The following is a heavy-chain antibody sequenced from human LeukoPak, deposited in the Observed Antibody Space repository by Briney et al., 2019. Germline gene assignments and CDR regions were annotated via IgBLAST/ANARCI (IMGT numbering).Heavy chain of an antibody. Sequence: SETLSLTCAVSGGSISSGDYSWSWIRQPPGKGLEWVVYIFQSGSTYYNPSRKSRVTISVDRSKNQFSLKLSSVTAADTAVYYCARVGSDWNDVRYNWFDPWGQGTLVTVSS. D-gene: IGHD1-1*01. CDR2: IFQSGST. J-gene: IGHJ5*02. CDR1: GGSISSGDYS. CDR3: ARVGSDWNDVRYNWFDP. V-gene: IGHV4-30-2*01.